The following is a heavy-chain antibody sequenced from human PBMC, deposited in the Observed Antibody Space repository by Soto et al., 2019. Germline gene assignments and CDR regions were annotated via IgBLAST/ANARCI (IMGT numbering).Heavy chain of an antibody. V-gene: IGHV3-48*02. D-gene: IGHD5-18*01. J-gene: IGHJ4*02. CDR2: ISGSGATK. CDR3: ARAIRGFSYVVDY. CDR1: GFTFSSHS. Sequence: GGSLRLSCAASGFTFSSHSINWVRQAPGKGLEWVSYISGSGATKYYADSVKGRFTISRDNARNSLYLQMSSLSDEDTAVYYCARAIRGFSYVVDYWGQGTLVTLSS.